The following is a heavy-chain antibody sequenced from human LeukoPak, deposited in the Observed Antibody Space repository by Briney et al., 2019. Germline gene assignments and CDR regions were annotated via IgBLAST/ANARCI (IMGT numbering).Heavy chain of an antibody. CDR1: GFTFTSYW. J-gene: IGHJ1*01. CDR3: ARDVAPIYNFGYKH. V-gene: IGHV3-7*01. D-gene: IGHD5-24*01. CDR2: IKQDGSEK. Sequence: GGSLRLSCAASGFTFTSYWLTWVRQAPGKGLELVASIKQDGSEKHYVDSVKGRFSISRDNAKNSLYRQMNSLRAEDTAVYYCARDVAPIYNFGYKHWGQGTLVTVSS.